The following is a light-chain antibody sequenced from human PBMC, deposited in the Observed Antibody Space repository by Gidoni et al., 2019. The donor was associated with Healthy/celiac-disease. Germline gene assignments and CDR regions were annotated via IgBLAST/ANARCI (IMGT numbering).Light chain of an antibody. V-gene: IGKV1-39*01. CDR1: QLISSY. Sequence: DIQMTQSPSSLSASVGDRVTITCRASQLISSYLNWYQQKPGKAPKLLIYAASSLQSGVPSRFSGSGSGTDFTLTISRLQPEDFATYYCQQSYSNPIXXXQGTRLEIK. J-gene: IGKJ5*01. CDR2: AAS. CDR3: QQSYSNPIX.